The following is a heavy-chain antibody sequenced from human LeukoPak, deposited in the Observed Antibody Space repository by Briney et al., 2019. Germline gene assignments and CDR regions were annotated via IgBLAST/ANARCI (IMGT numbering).Heavy chain of an antibody. J-gene: IGHJ4*02. V-gene: IGHV3-21*01. D-gene: IGHD6-13*01. Sequence: GGSLRLSCAASGFTFSSYSMNWVRQAPGKGLEWVSSISSSSSYIYYADSVKGRFTISRDNAKNSLYLQMNSLRAEDTAVYYCALTPGIAAAGGDYWGQGTLVTVSS. CDR3: ALTPGIAAAGGDY. CDR1: GFTFSSYS. CDR2: ISSSSSYI.